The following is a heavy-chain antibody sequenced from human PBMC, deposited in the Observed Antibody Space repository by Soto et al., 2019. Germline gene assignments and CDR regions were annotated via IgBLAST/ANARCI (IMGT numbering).Heavy chain of an antibody. D-gene: IGHD3-10*01. CDR1: GYTFTSHS. V-gene: IGHV1-18*04. CDR2: ISAYNGYT. CDR3: ARVGYYYGSGSYVFDP. J-gene: IGHJ5*02. Sequence: QVQLVQSGAEVKKPGASVKVSCKASGYTFTSHSIIWVRRAPGEGLEWVGWISAYNGYTNSAENFHGRVTMTTEGSTNTAQMERRSLSSDVTAVYYCARVGYYYGSGSYVFDPGGQGTLVTVSS.